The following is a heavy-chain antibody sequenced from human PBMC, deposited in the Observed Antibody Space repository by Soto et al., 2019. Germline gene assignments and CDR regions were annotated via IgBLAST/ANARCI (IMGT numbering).Heavy chain of an antibody. CDR3: AREYCSSTSCLNWFDP. CDR2: LNCNGFYT. D-gene: IGHD2-2*01. V-gene: IGHV3-20*04. CDR1: GFTFSDYG. J-gene: IGHJ5*02. Sequence: PGGSLRLSCAASGFTFSDYGMHWVRQAPGKGLEWVSGLNCNGFYTSYADSVKGRFTISRDNAKNSLYLQMNSLRAEDTAVYYCAREYCSSTSCLNWFDPWGQGTLVTVSS.